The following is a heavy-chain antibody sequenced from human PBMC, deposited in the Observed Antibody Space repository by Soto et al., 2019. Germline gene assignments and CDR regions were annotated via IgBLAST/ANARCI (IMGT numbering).Heavy chain of an antibody. V-gene: IGHV4-31*03. J-gene: IGHJ4*02. CDR1: GGSISSGGYY. CDR3: ASSAHYCSGGSCYVY. Sequence: SETLSLTCTVSGGSISSGGYYWTWTRQHPGKGLEWIGHIYYSGDTYYNPSLKSRVTISVDTSKNQFSLKLSSVTAADTAVYYCASSAHYCSGGSCYVYWGQGTLVTVSS. D-gene: IGHD2-15*01. CDR2: IYYSGDT.